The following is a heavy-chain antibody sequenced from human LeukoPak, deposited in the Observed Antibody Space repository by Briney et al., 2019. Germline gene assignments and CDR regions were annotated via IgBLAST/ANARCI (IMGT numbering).Heavy chain of an antibody. D-gene: IGHD3-22*01. CDR1: GFTFSSYG. CDR2: INWNGGST. CDR3: ARDLYYYDSSGSYFDY. Sequence: GRSLRLSCAASGFTFSSYGMHWVRQAPGKGLEWVSGINWNGGSTGYADSVKGRFTISRDNAKNSLYLQMNSLRAEDTALYYCARDLYYYDSSGSYFDYWGQGTLVTVSS. V-gene: IGHV3-20*04. J-gene: IGHJ4*02.